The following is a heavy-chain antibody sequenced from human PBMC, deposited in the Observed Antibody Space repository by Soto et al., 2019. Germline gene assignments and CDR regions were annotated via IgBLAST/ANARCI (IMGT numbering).Heavy chain of an antibody. CDR3: ARGYPTGGNGLDV. CDR1: GFTVSDNY. J-gene: IGHJ6*02. D-gene: IGHD2-15*01. Sequence: QAGGSLRLSCAASGFTVSDNYMNWVRQAPGKGLEWVSVIYSGGSTYYTDSVKGRFTISRDNSKNTLYLQMNSLRAEDTAVYYCARGYPTGGNGLDVWGQGTTVTVSS. CDR2: IYSGGST. V-gene: IGHV3-53*01.